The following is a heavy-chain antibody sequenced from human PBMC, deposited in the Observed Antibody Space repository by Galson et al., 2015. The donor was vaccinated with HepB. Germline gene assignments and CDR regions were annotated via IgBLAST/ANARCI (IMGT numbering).Heavy chain of an antibody. CDR2: ISYDGSNK. CDR3: AKRIVGAWSEDAFDI. CDR1: GFTFSSYG. D-gene: IGHD1-26*01. Sequence: SLRLSCAASGFTFSSYGMHWVRQAPGKGLEWVAVISYDGSNKYYADSVKGRFTISRDNSKNTLYLQMNSLRAEDTAVYYCAKRIVGAWSEDAFDIWGQGTMVTVSS. J-gene: IGHJ3*02. V-gene: IGHV3-30*18.